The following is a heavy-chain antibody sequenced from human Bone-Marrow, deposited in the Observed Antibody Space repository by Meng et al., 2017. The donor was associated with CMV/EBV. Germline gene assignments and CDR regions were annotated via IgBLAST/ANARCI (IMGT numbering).Heavy chain of an antibody. CDR1: GFTFSDYY. CDR2: ISSSGSTI. Sequence: GESLKISCAASGFTFSDYYMGWIRQAPGKGLGWVSSISSSGSTIYYADSVKGRFTISRDNAKNSLYLQMTSLRAEDTAVYYCASGSCSGGSCYRRGFYWGQGTLVPVSS. V-gene: IGHV3-11*01. J-gene: IGHJ1*01. CDR3: ASGSCSGGSCYRRGFY. D-gene: IGHD2-15*01.